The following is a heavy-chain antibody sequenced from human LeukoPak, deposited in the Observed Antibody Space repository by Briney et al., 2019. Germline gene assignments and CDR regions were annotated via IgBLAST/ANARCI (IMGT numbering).Heavy chain of an antibody. CDR1: GYTFTSYD. CDR2: MNPNSGNT. Sequence: ASVTVSCKASGYTFTSYDINWVRQATGPGMELKGWMNPNSGNTGYAQKFQGRVTITRNTSISTAYMELSSLRSEDTAVYYCARANYDFWSGYDAFDIWGQGTMVTVSS. V-gene: IGHV1-8*03. J-gene: IGHJ3*02. CDR3: ARANYDFWSGYDAFDI. D-gene: IGHD3-3*01.